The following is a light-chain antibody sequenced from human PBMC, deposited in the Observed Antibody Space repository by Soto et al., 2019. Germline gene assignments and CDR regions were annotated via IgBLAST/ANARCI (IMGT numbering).Light chain of an antibody. Sequence: EIVLTQSPGTLSLSPGERATLSCRASQSVSSNYLAWYQQKPGQAPRLLIYGASTRATGIPDRFSGSGSGKDLALTISRLEPEDFAVYYCQLYDNSLYTFGQGTKLDIK. CDR2: GAS. J-gene: IGKJ2*01. V-gene: IGKV3-20*01. CDR1: QSVSSNY. CDR3: QLYDNSLYT.